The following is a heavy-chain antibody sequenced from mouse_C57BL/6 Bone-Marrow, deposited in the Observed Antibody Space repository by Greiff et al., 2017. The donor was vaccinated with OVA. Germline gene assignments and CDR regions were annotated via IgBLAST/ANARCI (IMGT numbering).Heavy chain of an antibody. V-gene: IGHV1-50*01. CDR3: ARGVYYGSSYGRYAMDY. CDR2: IDPSDSYT. J-gene: IGHJ4*01. CDR1: GYTFTSYW. D-gene: IGHD1-1*01. Sequence: QVHVKQPGAELVKPGASVKLSCKASGYTFTSYWMQWVKQRPGQGLEWIGEIDPSDSYTNYNQKFKGKATLTVDTSSSTAYMQLSSLTSEDSAVYYCARGVYYGSSYGRYAMDYWGQGTSVTVSS.